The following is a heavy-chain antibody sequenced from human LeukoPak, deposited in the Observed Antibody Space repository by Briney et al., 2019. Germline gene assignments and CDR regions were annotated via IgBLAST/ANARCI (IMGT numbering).Heavy chain of an antibody. Sequence: GGSLRLSCAASGFTFSSHSMNWVRQAPGKGLEWVSSINSDSIYIFYADSVKGRFTISRDNAKDSLYLQMSSLRVEDTAVYYCVRGRPYWGQGTLVTVSS. J-gene: IGHJ4*02. CDR2: INSDSIYI. CDR1: GFTFSSHS. CDR3: VRGRPY. V-gene: IGHV3-21*04.